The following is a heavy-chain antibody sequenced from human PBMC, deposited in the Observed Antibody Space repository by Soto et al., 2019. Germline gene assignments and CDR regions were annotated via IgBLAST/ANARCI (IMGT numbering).Heavy chain of an antibody. CDR1: GFTFSSYG. V-gene: IGHV3-33*08. CDR3: ARDHCGGDCYSEPYFDY. J-gene: IGHJ4*01. Sequence: GGSLRLSCVASGFTFSSYGMHWVHQAPGKGLEWVAVIWYDGSNKYYADSVKGRFTISRDNSKNTLYLQMNSLRAEDTAVYYCARDHCGGDCYSEPYFDYWGQGTLVTVSS. CDR2: IWYDGSNK. D-gene: IGHD2-21*02.